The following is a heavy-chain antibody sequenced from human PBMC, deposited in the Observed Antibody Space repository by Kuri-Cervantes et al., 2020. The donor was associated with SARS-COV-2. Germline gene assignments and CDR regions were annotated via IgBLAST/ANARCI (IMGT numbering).Heavy chain of an antibody. V-gene: IGHV5-51*01. D-gene: IGHD3-10*01. CDR1: GYSFSNFW. CDR3: AIPRRDYGSGSRYGGFDY. Sequence: KVSCKGSGYSFSNFWIAWVRQMPGKGLEWMGIIYPGDSDTRYSPSFQGQVTTSADKSISTAYLQWASLKASDTAMYYCAIPRRDYGSGSRYGGFDYWGQGTLVTVSS. CDR2: IYPGDSDT. J-gene: IGHJ4*02.